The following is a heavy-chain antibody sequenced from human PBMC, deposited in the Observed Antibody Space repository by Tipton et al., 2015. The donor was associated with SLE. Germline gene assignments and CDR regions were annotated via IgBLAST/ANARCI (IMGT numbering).Heavy chain of an antibody. CDR1: GYTFTRYR. J-gene: IGHJ4*02. CDR3: ARSEYTYDFEY. D-gene: IGHD5-18*01. Sequence: QLVQSGAEVKKPGESLKISCKGSGYTFTRYRIGWVRQMPGKGLEWMGIIFPGDSDTRYSPSFQGQVTISADKSITTAYLQWSSLKASDTAMYYCARSEYTYDFEYWGQGTLVTVSS. V-gene: IGHV5-51*03. CDR2: IFPGDSDT.